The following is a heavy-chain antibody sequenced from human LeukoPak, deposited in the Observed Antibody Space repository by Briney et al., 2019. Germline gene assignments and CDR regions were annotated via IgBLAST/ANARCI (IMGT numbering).Heavy chain of an antibody. CDR3: ASGYCSGGSCLTHFHF. CDR1: GGTFSNSA. J-gene: IGHJ4*02. Sequence: SVKVSCKASGGTFSNSAISWVRQAPGQGLQWMGRIIPIFGTSNYAQKFQGRVTITTDESPSTAYMELSSLRSEDTAVYYCASGYCSGGSCLTHFHFWGQGTLVTVSS. CDR2: IIPIFGTS. V-gene: IGHV1-69*05. D-gene: IGHD2-15*01.